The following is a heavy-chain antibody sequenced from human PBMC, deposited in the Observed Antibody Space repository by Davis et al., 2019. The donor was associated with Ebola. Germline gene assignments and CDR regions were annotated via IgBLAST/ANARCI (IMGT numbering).Heavy chain of an antibody. J-gene: IGHJ4*02. CDR2: ISAYNGNT. CDR1: GYTFTSYG. D-gene: IGHD3-22*01. CDR3: ARGITMIDPRYYFDY. Sequence: ASVKVSCKASGYTFTSYGISWVRQAPGQGLEWMGWISAYNGNTNYAQKLQGRVTMTTDTSTSTAYMEVGSLRSDDTAVYYCARGITMIDPRYYFDYWGQGTLVTVSS. V-gene: IGHV1-18*04.